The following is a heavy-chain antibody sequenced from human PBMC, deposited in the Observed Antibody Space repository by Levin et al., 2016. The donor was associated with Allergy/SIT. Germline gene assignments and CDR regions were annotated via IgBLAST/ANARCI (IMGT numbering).Heavy chain of an antibody. CDR2: INPNSGGT. V-gene: IGHV1-2*02. Sequence: WVRQAPGQGLEWMGWINPNSGGTNYAQKFQGRVTMTRDTSISTAYMELSRLRSDDTAVYYCARESVAGMRVFDYWGQGTLVTVSS. J-gene: IGHJ4*02. CDR3: ARESVAGMRVFDY. D-gene: IGHD6-19*01.